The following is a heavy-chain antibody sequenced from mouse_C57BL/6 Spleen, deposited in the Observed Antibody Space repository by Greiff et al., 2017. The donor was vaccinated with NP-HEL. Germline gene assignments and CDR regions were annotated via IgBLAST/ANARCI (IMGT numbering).Heavy chain of an antibody. Sequence: EVQLQQSGPELVKPGASVKMSCKASGYTFTDYNMHWVKQSHGKSLEWIGYINPNNGGTSYNQKFKGKATLTVNKSSSTAYMELRSLTSEDSAVYYCARPHYYGSSYPVAYWGQGTLVTVSA. CDR1: GYTFTDYN. V-gene: IGHV1-22*01. D-gene: IGHD1-1*01. CDR3: ARPHYYGSSYPVAY. CDR2: INPNNGGT. J-gene: IGHJ3*01.